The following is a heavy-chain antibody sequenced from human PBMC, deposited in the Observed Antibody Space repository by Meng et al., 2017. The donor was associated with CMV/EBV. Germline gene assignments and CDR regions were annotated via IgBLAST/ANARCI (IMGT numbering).Heavy chain of an antibody. J-gene: IGHJ6*02. V-gene: IGHV3-7*01. Sequence: GESLKISCAAYGFTVSSYWMSWVRQAPGKGLEWVANIKQDGSEKYYVDSVKGRFTISRDNAKNSLYLHMHSLRAQDTAVYYCARASTVPPRWYYYYGMDVWGQGTTVTVSS. CDR1: GFTVSSYW. CDR2: IKQDGSEK. D-gene: IGHD4-11*01. CDR3: ARASTVPPRWYYYYGMDV.